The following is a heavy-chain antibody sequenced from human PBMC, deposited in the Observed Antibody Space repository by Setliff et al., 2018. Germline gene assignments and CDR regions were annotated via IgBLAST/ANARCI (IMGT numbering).Heavy chain of an antibody. J-gene: IGHJ5*02. CDR2: ISGYGSRT. V-gene: IGHV3-23*01. CDR3: ARDGGSSWYEGNWFDP. D-gene: IGHD6-13*01. Sequence: GSLRLSCAASGFTFSSYAMTWVRQAPGKGLEWVSGISGYGSRTYYADSVKGRFTISRDNAKNTLYLQMNSLRAEDTAVYYCARDGGSSWYEGNWFDPWGQGTLVTVS. CDR1: GFTFSSYA.